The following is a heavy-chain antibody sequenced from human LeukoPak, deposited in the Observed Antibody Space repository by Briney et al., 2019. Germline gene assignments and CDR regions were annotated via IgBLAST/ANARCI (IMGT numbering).Heavy chain of an antibody. D-gene: IGHD2-2*01. Sequence: PSETLSLTCAVYRGSFSGYYWSWIRQPPGKGLEWIGEINHSGSTNYNPSLKSRVTISVDTSKNQFSLKLSSVTAADTAVYYCARESYQLGNWFDPWGQGTLVTVSS. J-gene: IGHJ5*02. CDR2: INHSGST. CDR3: ARESYQLGNWFDP. CDR1: RGSFSGYY. V-gene: IGHV4-34*01.